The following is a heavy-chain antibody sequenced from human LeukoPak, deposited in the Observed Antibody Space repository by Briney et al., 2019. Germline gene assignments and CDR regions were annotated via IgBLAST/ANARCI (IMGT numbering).Heavy chain of an antibody. V-gene: IGHV1-18*01. Sequence: GASVKVSCKASGYSFTSFGISRVRQAPGQGLEWMGWISTYNANTNYAQKYQGRVTMTTDTSTSTAYMELRSLRSDDTAVYFCARVFSFGDYIWGSYRYYFDYWGQGTLVTVSS. CDR2: ISTYNANT. D-gene: IGHD3-16*02. CDR3: ARVFSFGDYIWGSYRYYFDY. J-gene: IGHJ4*02. CDR1: GYSFTSFG.